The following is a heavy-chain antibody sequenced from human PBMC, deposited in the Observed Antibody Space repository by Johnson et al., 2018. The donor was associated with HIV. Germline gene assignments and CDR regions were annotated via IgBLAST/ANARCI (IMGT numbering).Heavy chain of an antibody. Sequence: VQLVESGGGVVQPGRSLRLSCAASGFTFSSYGMHWVRQAPGKGLEWVSYISSSGSTIYYADSVKGRFTISRDNSKNTLYLQMNSLRAEDTAVYYCAKDQWSSSWTNDAFDIWGQGTMVTVSS. D-gene: IGHD6-13*01. CDR3: AKDQWSSSWTNDAFDI. CDR1: GFTFSSYG. J-gene: IGHJ3*02. V-gene: IGHV3-48*01. CDR2: ISSSGSTI.